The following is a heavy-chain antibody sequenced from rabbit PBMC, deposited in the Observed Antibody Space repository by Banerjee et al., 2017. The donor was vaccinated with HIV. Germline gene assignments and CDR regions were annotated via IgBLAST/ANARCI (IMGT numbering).Heavy chain of an antibody. V-gene: IGHV1S47*01. CDR1: GVDFSSVG. D-gene: IGHD8-1*01. Sequence: QQQLVESGGGLVKPGASLTLTCKASGVDFSSVGISWVRQVSGKGLEWIGYIDPVFGSTYYASWVNGRFTISSHNAQSTLYLQLNSLTVADTATYFCARDTDGGSGFAFDPWGPGTLVTVS. CDR3: ARDTDGGSGFAFDP. CDR2: IDPVFGST. J-gene: IGHJ2*01.